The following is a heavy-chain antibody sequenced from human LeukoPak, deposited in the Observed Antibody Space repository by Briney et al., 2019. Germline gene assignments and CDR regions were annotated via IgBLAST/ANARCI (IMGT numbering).Heavy chain of an antibody. CDR2: INHSGST. D-gene: IGHD3-16*02. CDR1: GGSFSGYY. V-gene: IGHV4-34*01. J-gene: IGHJ5*02. CDR3: ARDPHDYVWGSYRP. Sequence: ASETLSLTCAVYGGSFSGYYWSWIRQPPGKGLEWIGEINHSGSTNYNPSLKSRVTISVDTSKNQFSLKLSSVTAADTAVYYCARDPHDYVWGSYRPWGQGTLVTVSS.